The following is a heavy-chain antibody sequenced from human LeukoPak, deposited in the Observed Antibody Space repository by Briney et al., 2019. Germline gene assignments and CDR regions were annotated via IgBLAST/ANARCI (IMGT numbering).Heavy chain of an antibody. CDR3: ARGMRLLCFVELRNHFDY. D-gene: IGHD3-10*01. V-gene: IGHV1-18*01. J-gene: IGHJ4*02. Sequence: GASVKVSCKASGYTFTSYGISWVRQAPGQGLGWMGWISAYNGNTNYAQKLQGRVTMTTDTSTSTAYMELRSLRSDDTAVYYCARGMRLLCFVELRNHFDYWGQGTLVTVSS. CDR1: GYTFTSYG. CDR2: ISAYNGNT.